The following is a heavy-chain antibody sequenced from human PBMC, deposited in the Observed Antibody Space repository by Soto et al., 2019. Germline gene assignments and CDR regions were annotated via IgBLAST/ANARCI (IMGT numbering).Heavy chain of an antibody. CDR2: ISGTGGTT. D-gene: IGHD2-15*01. CDR3: AKDPPVRRRELIPGQRDMGN. V-gene: IGHV3-23*01. J-gene: IGHJ4*02. Sequence: TGGSLRLSCAASGFTFNNYGMSWVRQAPGRGLEWVSSISGTGGTTYYADSVMGRFTISRDNSKNTLYLQMSSLRADDTAVYYCAKDPPVRRRELIPGQRDMGNWGQGTLVTVSS. CDR1: GFTFNNYG.